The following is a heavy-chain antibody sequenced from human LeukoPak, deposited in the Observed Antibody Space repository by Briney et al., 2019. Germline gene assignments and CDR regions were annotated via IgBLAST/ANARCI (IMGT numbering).Heavy chain of an antibody. V-gene: IGHV3-30*18. J-gene: IGHJ4*02. CDR2: ISYDGSNK. D-gene: IGHD2-15*01. Sequence: PGGSLRLSCAASGFTFSNYGIHWVRQAPGKGLEWVAVISYDGSNKYYADSVKGRFTISRDNSKNTLFLQMNSLRAEDTAVYYCAKGVDYCSGGSCPADYWGPGTLVTVSS. CDR1: GFTFSNYG. CDR3: AKGVDYCSGGSCPADY.